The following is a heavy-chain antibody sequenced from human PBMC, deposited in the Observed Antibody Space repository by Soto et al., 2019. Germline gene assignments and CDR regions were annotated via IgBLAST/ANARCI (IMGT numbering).Heavy chain of an antibody. J-gene: IGHJ4*02. CDR2: IYYSGST. D-gene: IGHD4-17*01. Sequence: SETLSLTCTVSGGSISSGDYYLSWIRQPPGKGLEWIGYIYYSGSTYYNPSLKSRVTISVDTSKNQFSLKLSSVTAADTAVYYCAREDYGGNSLDYWGQGTLVTVSS. CDR3: AREDYGGNSLDY. CDR1: GGSISSGDYY. V-gene: IGHV4-30-4*01.